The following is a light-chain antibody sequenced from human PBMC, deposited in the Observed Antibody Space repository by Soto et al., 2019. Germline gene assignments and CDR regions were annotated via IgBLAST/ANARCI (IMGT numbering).Light chain of an antibody. CDR1: QNINTW. J-gene: IGKJ2*01. CDR3: QQYNSYSMYT. Sequence: DIQMTQSPSTLSASVGDRVTITCRASQNINTWLAWYQQKPGKAPKLLIYKASSLESGVPSRYSGSGSGTEFTLTISSLHPDDFATYYCQQYNSYSMYTYGQGTK. CDR2: KAS. V-gene: IGKV1-5*03.